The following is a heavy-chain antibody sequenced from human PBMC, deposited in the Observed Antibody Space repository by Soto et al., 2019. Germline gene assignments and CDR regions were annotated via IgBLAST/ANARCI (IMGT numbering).Heavy chain of an antibody. V-gene: IGHV3-11*06. Sequence: PGGSLRLSCAASGFTFSDYYMSWIRQAPGRGPEWVSYISGSSSDTNYVDSVKGRFTVSRDNVKTSLYLQMNGLRVEDTAVYYCVKGVRQPDFWGRGTLVTVSS. CDR3: VKGVRQPDF. D-gene: IGHD1-1*01. CDR1: GFTFSDYY. CDR2: ISGSSSDT. J-gene: IGHJ4*02.